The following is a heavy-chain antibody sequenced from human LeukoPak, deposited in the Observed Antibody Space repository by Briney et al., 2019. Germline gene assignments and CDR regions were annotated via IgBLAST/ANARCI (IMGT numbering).Heavy chain of an antibody. J-gene: IGHJ6*03. CDR2: VYYSGST. D-gene: IGHD3-9*01. Sequence: SETLSLTCSVSGGSISSHYWSWIRQPPGKGLEWIGCVYYSGSTNYNPSLKSRVTISVDTSKNQFSLKVSSVTAADTAVYYCARLAHYDILTGYPTDYYYYMDVWGKGTTVTVSS. CDR1: GGSISSHY. V-gene: IGHV4-59*08. CDR3: ARLAHYDILTGYPTDYYYYMDV.